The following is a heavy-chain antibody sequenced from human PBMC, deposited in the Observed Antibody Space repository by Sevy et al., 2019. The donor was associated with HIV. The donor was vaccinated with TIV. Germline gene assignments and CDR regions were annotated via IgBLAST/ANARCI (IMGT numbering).Heavy chain of an antibody. CDR1: GFTFNNYD. Sequence: GGSLRLSCAASGFTFNNYDMYWVRQATGKGPEWVSAIGIAGDSFYPVSMKGRFTISRDNASNSLYLQMNSLRAGDTAIYYCAKANVSGVVRGHRYGMDFWGQGTTVTVSS. D-gene: IGHD3-3*01. CDR2: IGIAGDS. J-gene: IGHJ6*02. CDR3: AKANVSGVVRGHRYGMDF. V-gene: IGHV3-13*01.